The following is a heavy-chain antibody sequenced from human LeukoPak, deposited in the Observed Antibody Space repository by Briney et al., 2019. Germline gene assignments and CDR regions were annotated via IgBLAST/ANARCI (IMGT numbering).Heavy chain of an antibody. J-gene: IGHJ4*02. D-gene: IGHD3-10*01. CDR3: ARSWAVRGVTLGCIDY. CDR1: GGSISSGGYC. V-gene: IGHV4-30-2*01. CDR2: IYHSGST. Sequence: SQTLSLTCTVSGGSISSGGYCWSWIRQPPGKGLEWIGYIYHSGSTYYNPSLKSRVTISVDRSKNQFSLKLSSVTAADTAVYYCARSWAVRGVTLGCIDYWGQGTLDTVPS.